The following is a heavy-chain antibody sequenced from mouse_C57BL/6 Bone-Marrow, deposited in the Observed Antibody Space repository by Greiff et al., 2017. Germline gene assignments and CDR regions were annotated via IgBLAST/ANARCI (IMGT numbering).Heavy chain of an antibody. J-gene: IGHJ2*01. D-gene: IGHD2-3*01. CDR3: ARWRWYYFDY. CDR2: ITPSSGYT. V-gene: IGHV1-4*01. CDR1: GYTFTSYT. Sequence: QVQLQQPGAELARPGASVKMSCKASGYTFTSYTMHWVKQRPGQGLEWIGYITPSSGYTKYNQKFKDKATLTADKSSSTAYMQLSSLTSEDSAVYYCARWRWYYFDYWGQGTTLTVSS.